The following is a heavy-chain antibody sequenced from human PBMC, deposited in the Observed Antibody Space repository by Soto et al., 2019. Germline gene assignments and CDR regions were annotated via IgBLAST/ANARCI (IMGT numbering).Heavy chain of an antibody. D-gene: IGHD3-16*02. CDR1: GFALSNYA. J-gene: IGHJ4*02. CDR2: ISTNGER. V-gene: IGHV3-30*04. CDR3: ARGRFGESYHWYMGDC. Sequence: QVQLVESGGAVVQPGRSLRLSCAASGFALSNYAMHWVRQAPGKGLEWVAVISTNGERYYTDPVRGRFTISRDNSENTIYLQVSSLRVEDTAVYYCARGRFGESYHWYMGDCWGQGTLVTVSS.